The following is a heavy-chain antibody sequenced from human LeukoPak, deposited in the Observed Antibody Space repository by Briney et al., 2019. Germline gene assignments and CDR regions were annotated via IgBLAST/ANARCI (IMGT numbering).Heavy chain of an antibody. CDR1: GSIFTSYW. CDR3: ARIWLGWELLRGDAFDI. D-gene: IGHD1-26*01. J-gene: IGHJ3*02. CDR2: IYPGDSDT. Sequence: GASLKISCEGAGSIFTSYWIGWVRQVPGKGLEWMGTIYPGDSDTRYSPSFQGQVTISADKSISTAELQWSSLKASDTAMYYCARIWLGWELLRGDAFDIWGQGTMVTVSS. V-gene: IGHV5-51*01.